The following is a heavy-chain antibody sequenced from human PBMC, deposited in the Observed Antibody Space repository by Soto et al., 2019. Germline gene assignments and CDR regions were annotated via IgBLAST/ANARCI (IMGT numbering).Heavy chain of an antibody. Sequence: EVQLLESGGGLVQPGRSLRLSCAASGFTFDDYAMHWVRQAPGKGLEWVSGISCNSGSICYADSVKGRFTISRDNTKNNPYHQMKSRRAEETTADYCSEVMSAWYIYAPGYFQHWGQGTLVTVSS. CDR1: GFTFDDYA. D-gene: IGHD5-18*01. J-gene: IGHJ1*01. CDR2: ISCNSGSI. CDR3: SEVMSAWYIYAPGYFQH. V-gene: IGHV3-9*01.